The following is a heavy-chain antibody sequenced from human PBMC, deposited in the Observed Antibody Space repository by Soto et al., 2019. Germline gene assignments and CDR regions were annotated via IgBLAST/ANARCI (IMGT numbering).Heavy chain of an antibody. CDR1: GFALSGFD. CDR2: IKTKDENYAT. V-gene: IGHV3-73*01. D-gene: IGHD2-15*01. Sequence: GGSLRLSCAASGFALSGFDLHWVRQASGEGLEWVGRIKTKDENYATELVASVKGRFTIYRIDSKNTAYLEMNSLETDDTAVYYCTRRSCTAGGCYSDFDYWGQGSLVTVSS. J-gene: IGHJ4*02. CDR3: TRRSCTAGGCYSDFDY.